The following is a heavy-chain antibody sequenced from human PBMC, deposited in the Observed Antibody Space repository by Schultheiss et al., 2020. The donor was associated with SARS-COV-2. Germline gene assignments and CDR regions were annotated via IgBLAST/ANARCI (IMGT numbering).Heavy chain of an antibody. Sequence: GESLKISCTASGFTISNYAMSWVRQAPGKGLEWVSVIYSGGSTYYADSVKGRFTISRDNSKNTVYLQMNSLGAEDTALYYCVREDAKSRFDSWGQGALVTVSS. D-gene: IGHD2-2*01. CDR2: IYSGGST. J-gene: IGHJ4*02. CDR1: GFTISNYA. CDR3: VREDAKSRFDS. V-gene: IGHV3-66*01.